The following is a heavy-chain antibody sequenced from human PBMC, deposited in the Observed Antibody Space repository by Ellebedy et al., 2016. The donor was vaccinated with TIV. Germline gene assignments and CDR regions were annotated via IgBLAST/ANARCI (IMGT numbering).Heavy chain of an antibody. V-gene: IGHV3-15*01. CDR2: LKSKDADGTA. CDR1: GFTFTNAW. CDR3: TTAAAIDGSGTYYEGAEH. D-gene: IGHD3-10*01. Sequence: GESLKISCTAPGFTFTNAWMSWVRQAPGKGLEWVGRLKSKDADGTAAYAAPVKGRFAITRDESKNTLYLQMNNLRTEDTAIYYCTTAAAIDGSGTYYEGAEHWGQGTLFTVSS. J-gene: IGHJ4*02.